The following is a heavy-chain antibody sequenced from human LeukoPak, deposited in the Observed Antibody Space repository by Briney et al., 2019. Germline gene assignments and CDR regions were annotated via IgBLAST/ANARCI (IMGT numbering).Heavy chain of an antibody. CDR1: GFTFSSYW. J-gene: IGHJ4*02. V-gene: IGHV3-74*01. CDR3: TRGTGSYYSLGY. Sequence: GGSLRLSCAVSGFTFSSYWMHWVRQAPGKGLVWVSRINSDGSSTIYADSVQGRFTISRDDAKNTLYLQMNSLRAEDTAVYFCTRGTGSYYSLGYWGQGTLVTVSS. CDR2: INSDGSST. D-gene: IGHD3-10*01.